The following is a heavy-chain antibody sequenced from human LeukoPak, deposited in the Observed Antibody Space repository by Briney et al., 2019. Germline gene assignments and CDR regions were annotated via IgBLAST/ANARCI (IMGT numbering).Heavy chain of an antibody. J-gene: IGHJ5*02. CDR1: GYTFISFD. CDR3: ARGRFRRANWFDP. Sequence: GASVKVSCKASGYTFISFDIHWVRQATGQGLEWMGWMNPNSGNAGYTQKFQGRLTITRNTSITTAYMELSSLRSEDTAVYYCARGRFRRANWFDPWGQGTLVTVSS. D-gene: IGHD1-26*01. V-gene: IGHV1-8*03. CDR2: MNPNSGNA.